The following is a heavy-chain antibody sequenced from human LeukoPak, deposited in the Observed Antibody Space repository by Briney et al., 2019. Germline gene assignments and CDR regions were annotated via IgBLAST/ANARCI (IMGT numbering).Heavy chain of an antibody. CDR1: GYTFTSYD. J-gene: IGHJ1*01. CDR2: MNPNSGNT. CDR3: ARGPIGYDRTGYYYKYFQH. Sequence: GASVKVSCKASGYTFTSYDINWVRQATGQGLEWMGWMNPNSGNTGYAQKFQGRVTMTRNTSISTAYMELSSLRSEDTAVYYCARGPIGYDRTGYYYKYFQHWGQGTLVTVSS. V-gene: IGHV1-8*01. D-gene: IGHD3-22*01.